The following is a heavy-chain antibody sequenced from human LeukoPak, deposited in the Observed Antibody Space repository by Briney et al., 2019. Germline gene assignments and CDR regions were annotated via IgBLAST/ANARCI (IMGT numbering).Heavy chain of an antibody. Sequence: PGRSLRLSCAASGFTFNSYGMHWVRQAPGKGLEWVAVISYDGSNKYYADSVKGRFTISRDNSKNTLYLQMNSLRAEDTAVYYCARGGYDYVWGSYRSDAFDIWGQGTMVTVSS. J-gene: IGHJ3*02. D-gene: IGHD3-16*02. CDR2: ISYDGSNK. CDR3: ARGGYDYVWGSYRSDAFDI. CDR1: GFTFNSYG. V-gene: IGHV3-30*03.